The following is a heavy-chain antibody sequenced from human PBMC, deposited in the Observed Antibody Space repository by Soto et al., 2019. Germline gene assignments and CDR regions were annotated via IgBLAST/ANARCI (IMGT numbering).Heavy chain of an antibody. Sequence: QVQMVESGGGVVQPGRSLRLSCAASGFTFIDYAMHWVRQAPGKGLEGVAAISYDGSNKYYADSVKGRFTISRDNSKNTLFLQMNSLRDYATAVYYCASGKSLRWYFDIWGRGTLVTVSS. CDR2: ISYDGSNK. CDR3: ASGKSLRWYFDI. J-gene: IGHJ2*01. V-gene: IGHV3-30-3*01. CDR1: GFTFIDYA.